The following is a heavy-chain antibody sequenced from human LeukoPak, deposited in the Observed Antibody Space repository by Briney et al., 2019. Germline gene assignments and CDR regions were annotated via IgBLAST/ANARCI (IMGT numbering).Heavy chain of an antibody. CDR1: GGSISSSNW. CDR2: IYHSGST. Sequence: SETLSLTCAVSGGSISSSNWWSWVRQPPGKGLEWIGEIYHSGSTNYNPSLKSRVTISVDKSKNQFSLKLSSVTAADTAVYYCASTMIPPGDAFDIWGQGTMVTVSS. J-gene: IGHJ3*02. D-gene: IGHD3-22*01. CDR3: ASTMIPPGDAFDI. V-gene: IGHV4-4*02.